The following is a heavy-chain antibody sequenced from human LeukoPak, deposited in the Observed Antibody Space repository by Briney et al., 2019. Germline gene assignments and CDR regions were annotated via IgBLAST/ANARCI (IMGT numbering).Heavy chain of an antibody. CDR3: ARDGDDSSGYSSFYFDY. Sequence: GESLKISCKGSGYSFTSYWIGWVRQLPGKGLEWMGIIYPGDSDTRYSPSFQGQVTISADKSISTAYLQWSSLKASDTAMYYCARDGDDSSGYSSFYFDYWRQGTLVTVSS. D-gene: IGHD3-22*01. CDR1: GYSFTSYW. J-gene: IGHJ4*02. V-gene: IGHV5-51*01. CDR2: IYPGDSDT.